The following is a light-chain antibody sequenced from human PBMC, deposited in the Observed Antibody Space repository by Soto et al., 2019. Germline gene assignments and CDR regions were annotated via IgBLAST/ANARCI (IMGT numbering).Light chain of an antibody. V-gene: IGKV1-33*01. CDR2: DAS. CDR3: QLYGSSPL. J-gene: IGKJ1*01. Sequence: DIQMTQSPSSLSASVGDRVTITCQASQNINNYLNWYQQKPGRAPKLLIYDASNLEAGVPSRFRGSGSGTDSTLTISGLEPEDFAVYFCQLYGSSPLFGQGTKVDIK. CDR1: QNINNY.